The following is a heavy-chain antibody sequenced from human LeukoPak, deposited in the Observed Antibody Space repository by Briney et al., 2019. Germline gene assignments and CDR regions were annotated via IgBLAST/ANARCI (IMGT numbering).Heavy chain of an antibody. Sequence: PGGSLRLSCAASGFSFSSYEMNWVRQAPGKGLEWISYISSSGSSISYTDSVKGRFTISRDNAKNSLYLQMNSLRAEDTAVYYCAREWLVEGPTATYYFGMDAWGQGTTVTVSS. CDR3: AREWLVEGPTATYYFGMDA. D-gene: IGHD2-2*01. J-gene: IGHJ6*02. CDR2: ISSSGSSI. CDR1: GFSFSSYE. V-gene: IGHV3-48*03.